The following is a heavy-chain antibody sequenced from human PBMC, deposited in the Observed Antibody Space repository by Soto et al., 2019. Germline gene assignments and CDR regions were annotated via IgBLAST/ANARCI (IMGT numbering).Heavy chain of an antibody. CDR3: AKKLTYYYGSAAFDI. CDR2: ISYDGSNK. D-gene: IGHD3-10*01. Sequence: QVQLVESGGDVVQPGTSLRLSCAASGFTFSSYGMHWVRQAPGKGLEWVAVISYDGSNKYYADSVKGRFTISRDNSKNTLYLQMNSLRPEDTAVFYCAKKLTYYYGSAAFDIWGQGTMVTVSS. CDR1: GFTFSSYG. J-gene: IGHJ3*02. V-gene: IGHV3-30*18.